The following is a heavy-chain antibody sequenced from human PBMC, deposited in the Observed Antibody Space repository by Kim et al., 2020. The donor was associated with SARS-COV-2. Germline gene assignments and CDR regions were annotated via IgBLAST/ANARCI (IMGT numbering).Heavy chain of an antibody. D-gene: IGHD2-15*01. CDR2: INHSGST. Sequence: SETLSLTCAVYGGSFSGYYWSWIRQPPGKGLEWIGEINHSGSTNYNPSLKSRVTISVDTSKNQFSLKLSSVTAADTAVYYCAISQGGCSGGSCYALDYWGQGTLVTVSS. J-gene: IGHJ4*02. CDR1: GGSFSGYY. V-gene: IGHV4-34*01. CDR3: AISQGGCSGGSCYALDY.